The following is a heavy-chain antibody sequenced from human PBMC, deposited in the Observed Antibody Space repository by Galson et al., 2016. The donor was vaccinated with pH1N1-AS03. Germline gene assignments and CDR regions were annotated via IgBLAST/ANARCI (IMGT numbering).Heavy chain of an antibody. CDR1: GGTFGNYA. J-gene: IGHJ6*02. D-gene: IGHD3-16*01. V-gene: IGHV1-69*13. CDR2: IVPVFGTT. CDR3: ARDGAADYYRGIDV. Sequence: SVKVSCKASGGTFGNYAVSWVRLAPGQGLEWLGAIVPVFGTTNYAQTFQGRLTITADASTSTANMELSGLRLDDTAVYYCARDGAADYYRGIDVWGQGTTVTVAS.